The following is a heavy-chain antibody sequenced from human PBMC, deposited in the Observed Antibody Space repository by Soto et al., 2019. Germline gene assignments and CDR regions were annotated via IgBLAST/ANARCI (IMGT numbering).Heavy chain of an antibody. V-gene: IGHV3-74*01. D-gene: IGHD3-10*02. J-gene: IGHJ6*01. Sequence: PGGSLRLSCAASGFTFSLYWMHWVRQVPGKGLVWVSRINSDVAGPRFADSVRGRFTISRDNAKNTVYLEMNSLRAEDTAVYYCAGKAPTMIGGTGMDVWG. CDR2: INSDVAGP. CDR3: AGKAPTMIGGTGMDV. CDR1: GFTFSLYW.